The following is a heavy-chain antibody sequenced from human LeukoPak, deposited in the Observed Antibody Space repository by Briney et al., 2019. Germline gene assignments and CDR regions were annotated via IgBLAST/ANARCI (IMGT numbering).Heavy chain of an antibody. CDR1: GGSFSGYY. D-gene: IGHD3-3*01. J-gene: IGHJ6*02. CDR2: INHSGST. CDR3: ARGRPPITIFGVVIEDPYYYYGMDV. Sequence: SETLSLTCAVYGGSFSGYYWSWIRQPPGKGLEWIGEINHSGSTNYNPSLKSRVTISVDTSKNQFSLKLSSVTAADTAVYYCARGRPPITIFGVVIEDPYYYYGMDVWGQGTMVTVSS. V-gene: IGHV4-34*01.